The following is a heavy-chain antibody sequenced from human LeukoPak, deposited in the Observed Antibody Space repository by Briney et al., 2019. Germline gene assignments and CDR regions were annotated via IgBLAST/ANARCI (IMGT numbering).Heavy chain of an antibody. D-gene: IGHD3-10*01. CDR2: ISYDGSNK. V-gene: IGHV3-30*18. CDR3: VNERHYYGSGSYPLDY. Sequence: PGGSLRLSCAASGFTFSNYGMHWVRQAPGKGLEWVAVISYDGSNKYYADSVKGRFTISRDNSKNTLYLQMNSLRAEDTAVYYCVNERHYYGSGSYPLDYWGQGTLVTVSS. CDR1: GFTFSNYG. J-gene: IGHJ4*02.